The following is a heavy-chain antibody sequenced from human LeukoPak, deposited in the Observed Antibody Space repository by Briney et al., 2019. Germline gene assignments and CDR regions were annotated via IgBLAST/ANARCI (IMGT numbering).Heavy chain of an antibody. CDR1: GYTFTSHT. CDR2: NGNT. D-gene: IGHD1-26*01. V-gene: IGHV1-18*01. J-gene: IGHJ3*02. Sequence: SVKVSCKASGYTFTSHTIAWVRQAPGQGLEWLGYNGNTNYAQKVQGRVTMTTDTSTGTAYMELRSLRSDDTAVYYCARVYGGSYSDSAFDIWGQGTMVTVSS. CDR3: ARVYGGSYSDSAFDI.